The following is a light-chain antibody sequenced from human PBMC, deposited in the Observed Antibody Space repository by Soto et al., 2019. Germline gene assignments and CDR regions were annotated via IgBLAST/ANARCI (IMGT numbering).Light chain of an antibody. CDR1: QSVDSSY. V-gene: IGKV3-20*01. J-gene: IGKJ2*01. CDR2: ATS. CDR3: QRYGASSFT. Sequence: PGERATLSCRASQSVDSSYLSWYQHKPGQAPRLLIYATSSRATGIPDRFSGSGSGTDFTLTICRLEPEDFAVYYCQRYGASSFTFGQGTNLEIK.